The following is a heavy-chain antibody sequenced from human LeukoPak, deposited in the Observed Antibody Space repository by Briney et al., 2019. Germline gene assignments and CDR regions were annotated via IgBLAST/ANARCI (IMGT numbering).Heavy chain of an antibody. CDR1: GFTFSNYW. CDR3: IRDFRSADL. Sequence: GGSLRLSCVASGFTFSNYWMHWVRQPPGKGLVWVSRIYVDGRTTNYADSVKGRFTISRDNAKNAVYLEMNSLSVEDTATYYCIRDFRSADLWGQGTLVTVTS. V-gene: IGHV3-74*01. CDR2: IYVDGRTT. J-gene: IGHJ5*02.